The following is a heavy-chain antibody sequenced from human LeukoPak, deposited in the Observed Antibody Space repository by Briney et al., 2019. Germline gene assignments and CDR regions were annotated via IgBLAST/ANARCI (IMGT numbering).Heavy chain of an antibody. CDR2: ISSSSSYI. CDR3: ARDLSSGGEVDAFDI. V-gene: IGHV3-21*01. Sequence: PGGSLRLSCAASGFTFSSYTMNWVRQAPGKGLEWVSSISSSSSYIYYADSVKGRFTISRDNAKNSLYLQMNSLRAEDTAVYYCARDLSSGGEVDAFDIWGQGTMVTVSS. D-gene: IGHD2-15*01. J-gene: IGHJ3*02. CDR1: GFTFSSYT.